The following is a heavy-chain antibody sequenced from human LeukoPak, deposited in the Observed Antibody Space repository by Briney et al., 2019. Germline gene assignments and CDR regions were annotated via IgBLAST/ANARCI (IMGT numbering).Heavy chain of an antibody. V-gene: IGHV4-34*01. D-gene: IGHD2-8*01. CDR1: GGSFIGYY. Sequence: SETLSHTSAVYGGSFIGYYWSGIRHHPRRRRQWIGEINHSGSTNYSPSLKSRVTISVDTSKNQSSLKLSCMTAADTAVYYCARDPSLYVGKAFDYWGQGTLVTVSS. CDR3: ARDPSLYVGKAFDY. CDR2: INHSGST. J-gene: IGHJ4*02.